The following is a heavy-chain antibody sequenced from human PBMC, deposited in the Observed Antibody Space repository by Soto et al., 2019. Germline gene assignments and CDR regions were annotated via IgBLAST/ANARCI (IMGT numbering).Heavy chain of an antibody. Sequence: QVQLQQWGAGLLTPSETLFLNGAVYGGSFRGYSWCWIPPPPGKGLVCIGEITHRGSNNYNPSLKSRITMSVDTSKNQFSLKLNSVAAAEAAVFYCARVSRMRIPAASGSDCYFHGLDVWGQGTAVTVSS. D-gene: IGHD2-15*01. CDR1: GGSFRGYS. V-gene: IGHV4-34*01. CDR3: ARVSRMRIPAASGSDCYFHGLDV. CDR2: ITHRGSN. J-gene: IGHJ6*02.